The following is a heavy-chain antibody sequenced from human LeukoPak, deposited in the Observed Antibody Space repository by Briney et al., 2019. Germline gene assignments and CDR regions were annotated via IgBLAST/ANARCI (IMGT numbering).Heavy chain of an antibody. CDR1: DDSITSGTYY. V-gene: IGHV4-31*03. J-gene: IGHJ4*02. Sequence: KSSETLSLTCSVSDDSITSGTYYWSWIRQHPGKGLEWIGYIYYSGSTYYNPSLKSRVTISVDTSKNQFSLKLSSVTAADTAVYYCARGVGTPTGGRTFDYWGQGTLVTVSS. D-gene: IGHD2-2*01. CDR2: IYYSGST. CDR3: ARGVGTPTGGRTFDY.